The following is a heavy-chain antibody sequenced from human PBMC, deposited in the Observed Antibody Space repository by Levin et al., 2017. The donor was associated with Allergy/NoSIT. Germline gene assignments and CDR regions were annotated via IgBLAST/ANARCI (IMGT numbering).Heavy chain of an antibody. CDR1: GFTVSSNY. J-gene: IGHJ6*02. D-gene: IGHD5-18*01. CDR3: ARLPYSYGSGVYYYYGMDV. Sequence: GGSLRLSCAASGFTVSSNYMSWVRQAPGKGLEWVSVIYSGGSTYYADSVKGRFTISRDNSKNTLYLQMNSLRAEDTAVYYCARLPYSYGSGVYYYYGMDVWGQGTTVTVSS. CDR2: IYSGGST. V-gene: IGHV3-66*04.